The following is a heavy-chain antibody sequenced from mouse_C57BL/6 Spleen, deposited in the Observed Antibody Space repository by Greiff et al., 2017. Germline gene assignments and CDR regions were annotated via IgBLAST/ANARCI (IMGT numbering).Heavy chain of an antibody. CDR2: IRSKSNNYAT. CDR3: VRPLYDGYYGFAY. D-gene: IGHD2-3*01. CDR1: GFSFNTYA. V-gene: IGHV10-1*01. J-gene: IGHJ3*01. Sequence: EVQLQQSGGGLVQPKGSLKLSCAASGFSFNTYAMNWVRQAPGKGLEWVARIRSKSNNYATYYAVSVKDRFTSTRDASESMLYLQMNNLKTEDTAMYYCVRPLYDGYYGFAYWGQGTLVTVSA.